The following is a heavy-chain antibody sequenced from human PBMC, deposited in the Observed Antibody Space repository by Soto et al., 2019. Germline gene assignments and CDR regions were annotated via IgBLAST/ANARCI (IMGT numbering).Heavy chain of an antibody. D-gene: IGHD3-22*01. CDR2: INPSGGST. CDR3: ARVNSYYDSSGFYGMDV. Sequence: ASVKASCKASGYTFTSYYMHWVRQAPGQGLEWMGIINPSGGSTSYAQKFQGRVTMTRDTSTSTVYMELSSLRSEDTAVYYCARVNSYYDSSGFYGMDVWGQGTTVTVSS. J-gene: IGHJ6*02. V-gene: IGHV1-46*01. CDR1: GYTFTSYY.